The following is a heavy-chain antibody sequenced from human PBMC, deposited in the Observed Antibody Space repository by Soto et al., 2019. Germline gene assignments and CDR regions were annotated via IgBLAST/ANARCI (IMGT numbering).Heavy chain of an antibody. V-gene: IGHV5-51*01. Sequence: GESLKISCKGSGYIFTNYWIAWVRQMPGKGLEWMGIIYPGDSDTRYSPSFQGQVSISADKSISTAYLQWTSLKASDTAMYYCARTSYSSASSLAYWGQGTLVTVSS. D-gene: IGHD3-10*01. CDR2: IYPGDSDT. CDR1: GYIFTNYW. CDR3: ARTSYSSASSLAY. J-gene: IGHJ4*02.